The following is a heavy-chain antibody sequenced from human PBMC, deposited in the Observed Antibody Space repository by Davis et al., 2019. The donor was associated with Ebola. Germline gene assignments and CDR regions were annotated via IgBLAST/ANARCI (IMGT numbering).Heavy chain of an antibody. V-gene: IGHV1-18*01. CDR1: GYTFTSYG. J-gene: IGHJ4*02. Sequence: AASVKVSCKASGYTFTSYGISWVRQAPGQGLEWTGWISAYNGNTNYAQKLQGRVTMTTDTSTSTAYMELRSLRSDDTAVYYCARAGVFSGSYPLDYWGQGTLVTVSS. D-gene: IGHD1-26*01. CDR3: ARAGVFSGSYPLDY. CDR2: ISAYNGNT.